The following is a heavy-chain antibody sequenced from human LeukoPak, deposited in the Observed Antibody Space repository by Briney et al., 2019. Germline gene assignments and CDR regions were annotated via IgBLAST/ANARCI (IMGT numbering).Heavy chain of an antibody. CDR2: IYYSGST. CDR1: GGSISSYY. V-gene: IGHV4-59*01. Sequence: SETLSLTCTVSGGSISSYYWSWIRQPPGKGLEWIGYIYYSGSTNYNPSLKSRVTTSVDTSKNQFSLKLSSVTAADTAVYYCARGYCSGGSCYYFDYWGQGTLVTVSS. D-gene: IGHD2-15*01. CDR3: ARGYCSGGSCYYFDY. J-gene: IGHJ4*02.